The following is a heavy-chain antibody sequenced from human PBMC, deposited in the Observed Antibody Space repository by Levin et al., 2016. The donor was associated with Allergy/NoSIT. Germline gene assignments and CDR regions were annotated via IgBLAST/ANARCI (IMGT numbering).Heavy chain of an antibody. V-gene: IGHV3-23*01. J-gene: IGHJ6*03. CDR1: GFTFSSYA. Sequence: GGSLRLSCAASGFTFSSYAMSWVRQAPGKGLEWVSGISGSGGSTYYADSVKGRFAISRDSSKNTVYLQMNSLRAEDTAVYYCAKVLPLDRRSRAVLPYYYYMDVWGKGTTVTVSS. CDR3: AKVLPLDRRSRAVLPYYYYMDV. D-gene: IGHD2-2*01. CDR2: ISGSGGST.